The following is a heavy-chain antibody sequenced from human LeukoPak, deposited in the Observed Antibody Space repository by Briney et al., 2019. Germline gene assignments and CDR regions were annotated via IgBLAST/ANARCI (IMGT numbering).Heavy chain of an antibody. Sequence: ASVKVSCKASGYTFTTYYMHWVRQAPGQGLEWMGMINPSGGSTSCAQKFQGRVTMTRDSSTSTVYMELSSLRSEDTAVYYCARDRGAGWLQFSHAFDIWGQGTMVTVSS. J-gene: IGHJ3*02. V-gene: IGHV1-46*01. CDR1: GYTFTTYY. CDR3: ARDRGAGWLQFSHAFDI. D-gene: IGHD5-24*01. CDR2: INPSGGST.